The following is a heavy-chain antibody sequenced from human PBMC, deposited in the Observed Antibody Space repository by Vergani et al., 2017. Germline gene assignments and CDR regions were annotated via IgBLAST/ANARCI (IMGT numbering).Heavy chain of an antibody. J-gene: IGHJ6*03. CDR1: GFTFSSYG. Sequence: QVQLVESGGGVVQPGRSLRLSCAASGFTFSSYGMHWVRPAPGKGLEWVAVISYDGSNKYYADSVKGRFTISRDNSKNTLYLQMNSLRAEDTAVYYCAKEPRSGPYYYYYYMDVWGKGTTVTVSS. D-gene: IGHD2-15*01. CDR3: AKEPRSGPYYYYYYMDV. CDR2: ISYDGSNK. V-gene: IGHV3-30*18.